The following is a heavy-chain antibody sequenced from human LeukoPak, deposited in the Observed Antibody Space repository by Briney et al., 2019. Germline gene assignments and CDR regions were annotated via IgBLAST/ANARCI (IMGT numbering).Heavy chain of an antibody. CDR2: IKQDGSEK. CDR3: ARDLKSPYDFWSGSLWYYYGMDV. V-gene: IGHV3-7*01. Sequence: GGSLRLSCAASGFTFSSYWMSWVRQAPGKGLEWVANIKQDGSEKYYVDSVKGRFTISRDNAKNSLYLQMNSLRAEDTAVYYCARDLKSPYDFWSGSLWYYYGMDVWGQGTTVTVSS. J-gene: IGHJ6*02. D-gene: IGHD3-3*01. CDR1: GFTFSSYW.